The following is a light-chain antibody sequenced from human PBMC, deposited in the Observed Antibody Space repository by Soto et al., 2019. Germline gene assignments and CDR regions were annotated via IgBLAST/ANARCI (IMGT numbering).Light chain of an antibody. J-gene: IGKJ4*01. CDR2: GAS. CDR1: QSISSN. Sequence: EIVMTQSPVTLSVSPGERATLSCRASQSISSNLAWYQQKPGQAPRLLISGASTRATGIPARFSGSGSGTEFXXTIXXLQSEDFAVYYCQQYNNWPLTFGGGTKVEIK. V-gene: IGKV3-15*01. CDR3: QQYNNWPLT.